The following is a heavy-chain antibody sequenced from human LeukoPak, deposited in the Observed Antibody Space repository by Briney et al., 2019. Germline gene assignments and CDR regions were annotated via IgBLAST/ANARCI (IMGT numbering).Heavy chain of an antibody. Sequence: ASVKVSCKASGGTFSSYAISWVRQAPGQGLEWMGRINPNSGGTNYAQKFQGRVTMTRDTSISTAYMELSRLRSDDTAVYYCASGGVSDASSLFDYWGQGTLVTVSS. CDR3: ASGGVSDASSLFDY. V-gene: IGHV1-2*06. CDR1: GGTFSSYA. D-gene: IGHD6-13*01. CDR2: INPNSGGT. J-gene: IGHJ4*02.